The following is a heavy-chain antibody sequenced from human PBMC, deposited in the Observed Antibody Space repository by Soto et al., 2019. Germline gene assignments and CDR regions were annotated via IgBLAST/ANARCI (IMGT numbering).Heavy chain of an antibody. CDR2: ITGSGAYI. D-gene: IGHD3-9*01. J-gene: IGHJ6*02. CDR3: ARVEGRYSSSVGMDV. CDR1: GFSFSAYS. Sequence: EVQLVESGGGLVKPGGSLRLSCEVFGFSFSAYSVNWVRQAPGKGLEWDSTITGSGAYIYYADSVNGRFTISKDNAKNSVYLQLNSLRAEDTAVYYCARVEGRYSSSVGMDVWGQGTTVTVSS. V-gene: IGHV3-21*06.